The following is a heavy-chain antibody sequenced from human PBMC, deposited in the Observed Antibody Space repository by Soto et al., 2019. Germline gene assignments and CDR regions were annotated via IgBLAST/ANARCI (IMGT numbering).Heavy chain of an antibody. D-gene: IGHD3-3*01. CDR2: IYPGDSDT. CDR1: GYSFTTYW. V-gene: IGHV5-51*01. J-gene: IGHJ6*02. Sequence: PGESLKISCKASGYSFTTYWIGWVRQMPGKGLEWMGIIYPGDSDTKYSPSLQGQVSISADKSISTAYLQWTSLKASDTAMYYCARQASTIFGVVKDYYYYYGMDVWGQGTTVTVSS. CDR3: ARQASTIFGVVKDYYYYYGMDV.